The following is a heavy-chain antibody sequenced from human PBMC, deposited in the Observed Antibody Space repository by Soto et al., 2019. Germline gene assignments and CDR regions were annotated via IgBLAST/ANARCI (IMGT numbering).Heavy chain of an antibody. D-gene: IGHD3-3*01. CDR2: IFSNDEK. CDR3: ARNYDFWSGSNWFDP. J-gene: IGHJ5*02. Sequence: VNPTETLTLTCTVSGFSLSNARMGVSWIRQPPGKALEWLAHIFSNDEKSYSTSLKSRLTISKDTSKSQVVLTMTNMDPVDTATYYCARNYDFWSGSNWFDPWGQGTLVTVS. CDR1: GFSLSNARMG. V-gene: IGHV2-26*01.